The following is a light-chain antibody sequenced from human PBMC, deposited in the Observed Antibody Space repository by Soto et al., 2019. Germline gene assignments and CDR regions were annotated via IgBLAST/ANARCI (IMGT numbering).Light chain of an antibody. J-gene: IGLJ3*02. Sequence: QSALTQPRSVYGSPGQSVSISCTGTSSDVGGYNYVSWYQQNPGKAPKLMIYDVSKRPSGVPDRFSGSKSGNTASLTISGLQAEDEADYYCCSYAGSYAWVFGGGTKLTVL. CDR1: SSDVGGYNY. V-gene: IGLV2-11*01. CDR2: DVS. CDR3: CSYAGSYAWV.